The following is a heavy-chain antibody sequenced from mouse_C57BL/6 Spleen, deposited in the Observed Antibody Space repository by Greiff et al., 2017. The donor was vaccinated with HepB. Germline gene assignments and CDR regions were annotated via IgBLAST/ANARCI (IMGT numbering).Heavy chain of an antibody. D-gene: IGHD2-2*01. V-gene: IGHV1-59*01. CDR3: ARSPFYGYGEGAWFAY. Sequence: QVQLQQPGAELVRPGTSVKLSCKASGYTFTSYWMHWVKQRPGQGLEWIGVIDPSDSYTNYNQKFKGKATLTVDTSSSTAYMQLSSLTSEDSAVYYCARSPFYGYGEGAWFAYWGQGTLVTVSA. CDR1: GYTFTSYW. J-gene: IGHJ3*01. CDR2: IDPSDSYT.